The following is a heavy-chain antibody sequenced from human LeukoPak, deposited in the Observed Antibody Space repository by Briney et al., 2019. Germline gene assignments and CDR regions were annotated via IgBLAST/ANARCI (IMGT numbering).Heavy chain of an antibody. V-gene: IGHV4-34*01. Sequence: PSETLSLTCAVYGGSFSGYYWSWIRQPPGKGLEWIGYIYYSASTYYNPSLKSRVTISVDTSKNQFSLKLSSVTAADTAVYYCASITVAVDAFDIWGQGTMVTVSS. J-gene: IGHJ3*02. D-gene: IGHD2-15*01. CDR3: ASITVAVDAFDI. CDR1: GGSFSGYY. CDR2: IYYSAST.